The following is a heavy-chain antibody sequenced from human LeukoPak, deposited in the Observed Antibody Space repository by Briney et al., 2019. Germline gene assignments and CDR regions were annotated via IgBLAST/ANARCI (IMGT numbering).Heavy chain of an antibody. CDR1: GFSVSSNY. Sequence: GGSLRLSCAASGFSVSSNYMSWVRQALGKGLEWVSVIYSGGGTNYAASVKGRFTISRDTSTNTVYLQMSSLRAEDTAVYYCARSTLMVQGGFENWGQGTLVTVSS. V-gene: IGHV3-66*01. CDR3: ARSTLMVQGGFEN. J-gene: IGHJ4*02. D-gene: IGHD2-8*01. CDR2: IYSGGGT.